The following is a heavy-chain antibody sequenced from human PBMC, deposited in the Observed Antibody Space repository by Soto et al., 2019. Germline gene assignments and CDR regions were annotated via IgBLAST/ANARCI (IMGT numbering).Heavy chain of an antibody. Sequence: QVQLVQSGAEVKKPGSSVKVSCKASGGTFSSYTISWVRQAPGQGLEWMRRIIPILGIANYEQKFQGRVTITADKSTSTAYMELSSLRSEDTAVYYCARLMGYCSSTSCYDWGQGTLVTVSS. J-gene: IGHJ4*02. V-gene: IGHV1-69*02. CDR1: GGTFSSYT. CDR2: IIPILGIA. D-gene: IGHD2-2*01. CDR3: ARLMGYCSSTSCYD.